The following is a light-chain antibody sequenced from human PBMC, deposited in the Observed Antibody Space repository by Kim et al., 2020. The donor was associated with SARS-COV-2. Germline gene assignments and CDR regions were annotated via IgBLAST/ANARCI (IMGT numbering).Light chain of an antibody. V-gene: IGLV3-19*01. CDR3: NSRDSSGNHQV. J-gene: IGLJ2*01. Sequence: SSELTQDPAVSVALGQTVRIRCQGDSLRSYYASWYQQKPGQAPVLVIYGKNNRPSGIPDRFSGSSSGNTASLTITGAQAEDEADYYCNSRDSSGNHQVFGGGTQLTVL. CDR2: GKN. CDR1: SLRSYY.